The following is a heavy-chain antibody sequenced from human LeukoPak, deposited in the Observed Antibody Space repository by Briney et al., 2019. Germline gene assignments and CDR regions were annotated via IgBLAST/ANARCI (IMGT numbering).Heavy chain of an antibody. V-gene: IGHV4-59*08. CDR3: ARLTARSWFDP. CDR1: GGSISSDY. D-gene: IGHD1-14*01. Sequence: SETLSLTCTVSGGSISSDYWSWIRQPPGKGLECIGYISYSRSTNSNPSLKSRVTISIDTSKNQFSLKLTSVTATDTAVYYCARLTARSWFDPWGQGTLVTVSS. J-gene: IGHJ5*02. CDR2: ISYSRST.